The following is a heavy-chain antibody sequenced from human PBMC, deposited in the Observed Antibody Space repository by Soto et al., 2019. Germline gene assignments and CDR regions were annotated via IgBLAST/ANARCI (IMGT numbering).Heavy chain of an antibody. Sequence: QVQLVQSGAEVKKPGASVKVSCKASGYTFTSYGISWVRQAPGQGLEWMGWISAYNGNTNYAQKLQGRVNMTTDTSTSTAYMELRSLRSDDTAVYYCARDGEGCSSTSCYYYYGMDVWGQGTTVTVSS. CDR2: ISAYNGNT. CDR1: GYTFTSYG. V-gene: IGHV1-18*04. D-gene: IGHD2-2*01. J-gene: IGHJ6*02. CDR3: ARDGEGCSSTSCYYYYGMDV.